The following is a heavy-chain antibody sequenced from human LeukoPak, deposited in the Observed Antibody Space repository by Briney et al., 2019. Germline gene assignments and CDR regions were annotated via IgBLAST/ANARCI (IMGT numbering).Heavy chain of an antibody. Sequence: ASVKVSCKASGYTFTGYYMHWVRQAPGQGLEWMGWINPNSGGTNYAQKLQGRVTMTRDTSISTAYMELSRLRSDDTAVYYCARGGGDDFWSGYYDYWGQGTLVTVSS. CDR1: GYTFTGYY. D-gene: IGHD3-3*01. CDR3: ARGGGDDFWSGYYDY. J-gene: IGHJ4*02. CDR2: INPNSGGT. V-gene: IGHV1-2*02.